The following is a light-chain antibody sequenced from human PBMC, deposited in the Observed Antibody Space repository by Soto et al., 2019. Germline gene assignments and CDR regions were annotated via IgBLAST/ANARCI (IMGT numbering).Light chain of an antibody. CDR2: GAS. J-gene: IGKJ1*01. CDR3: QHHCSSLWT. CDR1: QSVSSTY. Sequence: ELVLTQSPGTLSLSPGEGASLSCRASQSVSSTYLAWYQQKPGQAPRLLMYGASTMATGLPDRFGGSGSGTDYTLTISRLEPEDFAVYYCQHHCSSLWTFGQGTKVQGK. V-gene: IGKV3-20*01.